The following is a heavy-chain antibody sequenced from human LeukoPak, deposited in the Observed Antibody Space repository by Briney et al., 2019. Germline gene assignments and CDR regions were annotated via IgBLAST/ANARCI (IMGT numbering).Heavy chain of an antibody. J-gene: IGHJ6*02. CDR2: INHSGST. CDR3: ARGSGSYYFPYYYYGMDV. Sequence: PSETLSLTCAVYGGSFSGYYWSWIRQPPGKGLEWIGEINHSGSTNYNPSLKSRVTISVDTSKNQFSLKLSSVTAADTAVYYCARGSGSYYFPYYYYGMDVWGQGTTVTVSS. V-gene: IGHV4-34*01. D-gene: IGHD1-26*01. CDR1: GGSFSGYY.